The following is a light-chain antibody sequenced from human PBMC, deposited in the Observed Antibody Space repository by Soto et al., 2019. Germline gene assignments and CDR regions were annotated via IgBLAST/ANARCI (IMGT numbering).Light chain of an antibody. CDR1: QSVSSNS. Sequence: EIVLTQSPGTLSLSPGERATLSCWASQSVSSNSLAWYQQKPGQAPRLLIYGASSRATGIPDRFSGSGSGADFALTISRLEPEDFAVYYCQQYGTSPWTFGQGTKVEIK. J-gene: IGKJ1*01. CDR2: GAS. V-gene: IGKV3-20*01. CDR3: QQYGTSPWT.